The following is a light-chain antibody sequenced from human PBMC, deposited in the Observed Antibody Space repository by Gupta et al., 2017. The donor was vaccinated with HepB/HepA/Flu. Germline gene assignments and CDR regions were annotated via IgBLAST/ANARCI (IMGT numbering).Light chain of an antibody. CDR3: QSRDSSGNP. J-gene: IGLJ2*01. Sequence: SSELTQDPAVSVALGQTVRITCQGDSLRSYYASWYPQNPGQAPVLVIYGKNNRAAAIPDRFSCSASGTTAPLTISGAQAEDEDDYYCQSRDSSGNPFGGGTKLTVL. CDR1: SLRSYY. CDR2: GKN. V-gene: IGLV3-19*01.